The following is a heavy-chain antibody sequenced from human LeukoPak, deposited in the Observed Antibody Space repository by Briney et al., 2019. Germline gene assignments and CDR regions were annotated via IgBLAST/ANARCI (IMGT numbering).Heavy chain of an antibody. D-gene: IGHD4-23*01. J-gene: IGHJ6*03. Sequence: PSETLSLTCTVSGGSISSYYWSWIRQPPGKGLEWIGYIYYSGSTNYNPSLKSRVTISVDTSKNQFSLKLSSVTAADTAVYYCAREAATTVGTSAYYYYYMDVWGKGTTVTVSS. V-gene: IGHV4-59*01. CDR1: GGSISSYY. CDR2: IYYSGST. CDR3: AREAATTVGTSAYYYYYMDV.